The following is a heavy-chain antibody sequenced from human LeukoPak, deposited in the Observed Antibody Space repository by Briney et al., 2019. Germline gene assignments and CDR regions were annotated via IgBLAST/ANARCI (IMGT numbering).Heavy chain of an antibody. D-gene: IGHD2-2*01. V-gene: IGHV3-30-3*01. J-gene: IGHJ4*02. Sequence: GRSLRLSCAASGFTFSSYAMHWVRQAPGKGLEWVAVISYDGSNKYYADSVKGRFTISGDNSKNTLYLQMNSLRAEDTAVYYCARDGCSSTSCYFPFCDYWGQGTLVTVSS. CDR3: ARDGCSSTSCYFPFCDY. CDR1: GFTFSSYA. CDR2: ISYDGSNK.